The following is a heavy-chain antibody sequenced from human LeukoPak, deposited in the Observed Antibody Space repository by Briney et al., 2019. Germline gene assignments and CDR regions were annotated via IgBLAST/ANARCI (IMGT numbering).Heavy chain of an antibody. D-gene: IGHD2-2*01. CDR2: ISGSGGST. Sequence: GGSLRLSCAASGFTFSSYAMSWVRQAPGKGLEWVSAISGSGGSTYYADSVKGRFTISRDNSKNTLYLQMNSLRAEGTAVYYCAKVPEPYCSSTSCSDYWGQGTLVTVSS. V-gene: IGHV3-23*01. CDR3: AKVPEPYCSSTSCSDY. CDR1: GFTFSSYA. J-gene: IGHJ4*02.